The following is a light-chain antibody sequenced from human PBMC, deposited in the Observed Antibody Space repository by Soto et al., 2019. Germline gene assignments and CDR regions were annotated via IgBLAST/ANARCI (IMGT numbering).Light chain of an antibody. CDR3: LSYATSNALL. Sequence: QSALTQAASVSGSPGQSIAISCTGTRSDIGAYNYVSWYQQHPGRAPKLVIFEVSNRPSGVSNRFSGSKSGNTASLTISGLQPEDEADYYCLSYATSNALLFGGGTKLTVL. V-gene: IGLV2-14*01. CDR1: RSDIGAYNY. CDR2: EVS. J-gene: IGLJ3*02.